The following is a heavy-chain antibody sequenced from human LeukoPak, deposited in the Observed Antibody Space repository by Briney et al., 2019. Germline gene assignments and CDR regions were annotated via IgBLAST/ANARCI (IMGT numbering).Heavy chain of an antibody. CDR2: ISGSGGST. J-gene: IGHJ4*02. CDR1: GFTFSSYA. CDR3: AKEGFRVGAQPCDY. V-gene: IGHV3-23*01. D-gene: IGHD1-26*01. Sequence: SGGSLRLSCAASGFTFSSYAMSWVRQAPGKGLEWVSAISGSGGSTYYADSVKGRFTISRDNSKNTLYLQMNSLRAEDTAVYYCAKEGFRVGAQPCDYWGQGTLVTVSS.